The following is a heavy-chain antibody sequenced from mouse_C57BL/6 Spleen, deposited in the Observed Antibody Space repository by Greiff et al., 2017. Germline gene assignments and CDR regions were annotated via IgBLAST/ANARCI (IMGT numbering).Heavy chain of an antibody. D-gene: IGHD1-1*01. CDR3: ARCYYGSSFFDY. CDR2: IYPGSGST. CDR1: GYTFTSYW. Sequence: QVQLQQPGAELVKPGASVKMSCTASGYTFTSYWITWVKQRPGQGLEWIGDIYPGSGSTNYNEKFKSKATLTVDTSSSTAYMQLSILTSEASAFYYCARCYYGSSFFDYWGQGTTLTVSS. V-gene: IGHV1-55*01. J-gene: IGHJ2*01.